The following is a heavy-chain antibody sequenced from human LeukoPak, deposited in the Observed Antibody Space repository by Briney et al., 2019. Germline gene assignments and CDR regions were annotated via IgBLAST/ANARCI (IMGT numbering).Heavy chain of an antibody. CDR2: INHSGST. J-gene: IGHJ6*02. V-gene: IGHV4-34*01. CDR1: GESFSGYY. CDR3: ARSGYSSGWYLNKDYYYYYGMDV. D-gene: IGHD6-19*01. Sequence: PSETLSLTCAVYGESFSGYYWSWIRQPPGKGLEWIGEINHSGSTNYNPSLKSRVTISVDTSKNQFSLKLSSVTAADTAVYYCARSGYSSGWYLNKDYYYYYGMDVWGQGTTVTVSS.